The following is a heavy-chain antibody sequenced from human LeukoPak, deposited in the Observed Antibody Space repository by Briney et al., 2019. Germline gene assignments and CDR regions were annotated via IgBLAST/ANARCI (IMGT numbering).Heavy chain of an antibody. CDR1: GFTLSDYW. D-gene: IGHD1-7*01. J-gene: IGHJ4*02. V-gene: IGHV3-74*01. CDR2: ISPDGRNI. CDR3: VRDGRGTTPYDC. Sequence: GGSLRLSCAASGFTLSDYWMNWVRQAPGKGPVWVSHISPDGRNIAYADSVKGRFTISRDSAKNTLYLQMNSLRVGDTAVYYCVRDGRGTTPYDCWGQGTLVTVSS.